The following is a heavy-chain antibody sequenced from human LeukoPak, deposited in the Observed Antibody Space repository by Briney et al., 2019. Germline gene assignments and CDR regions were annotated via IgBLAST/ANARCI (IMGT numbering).Heavy chain of an antibody. Sequence: SGGSLRLSCVASGFTFSRHGMNWVRQAPGKGLEWVSGISPSGDIKYYIDPVKGRFTVSRDNSKNTLYLQINSLRDDDTAVYYCAKDDAWIQFNDWGQGTLVTVSS. V-gene: IGHV3-23*01. CDR2: ISPSGDIK. J-gene: IGHJ4*01. CDR3: AKDDAWIQFND. CDR1: GFTFSRHG. D-gene: IGHD5-24*01.